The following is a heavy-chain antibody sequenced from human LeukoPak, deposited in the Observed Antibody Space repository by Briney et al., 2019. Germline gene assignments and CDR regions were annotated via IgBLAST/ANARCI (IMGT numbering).Heavy chain of an antibody. J-gene: IGHJ4*02. CDR1: GGSISSYY. CDR2: IYYSGST. Sequence: SETLSLTCTVSGGSISSYYWSWIRQPPGKGLEWIGYIYYSGSTNYSPSLKSRVTISVDTSKNQFSLKLSSVTAADTAVYYCARAPRAYFDYWGQGTLVTVSS. V-gene: IGHV4-59*01. CDR3: ARAPRAYFDY.